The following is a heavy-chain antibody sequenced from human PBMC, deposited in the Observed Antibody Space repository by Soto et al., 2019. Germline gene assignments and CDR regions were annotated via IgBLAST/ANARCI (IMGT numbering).Heavy chain of an antibody. Sequence: QVQLVQSGAEVKKPGSSVKVSCEASGGTFSGHAISWVRQAPGQGPEWMGGLIPLFGTTQHAQNFQDRLTITADKSTSTAYMELTGLRFEDTAIYYCARGPNWGYRFNSWGQGTLVTVS. D-gene: IGHD1-20*01. CDR2: LIPLFGTT. J-gene: IGHJ4*02. CDR1: GGTFSGHA. V-gene: IGHV1-69*06. CDR3: ARGPNWGYRFNS.